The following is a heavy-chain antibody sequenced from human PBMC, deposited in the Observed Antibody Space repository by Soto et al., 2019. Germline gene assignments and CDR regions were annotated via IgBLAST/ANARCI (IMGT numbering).Heavy chain of an antibody. CDR2: ISYDGGNK. Sequence: QVQLVESGGGVVQPGRSLRLSCAASGFTFSSYGMHWVRQAPGKGLEWVAVISYDGGNKYYADSVKGRFTISRDNSKNKLYLQMNSLRAEDTAVYYCAKAPIVVGVAATRLDYWGQGTLVTVSS. CDR1: GFTFSSYG. CDR3: AKAPIVVGVAATRLDY. V-gene: IGHV3-30*18. D-gene: IGHD2-15*01. J-gene: IGHJ4*02.